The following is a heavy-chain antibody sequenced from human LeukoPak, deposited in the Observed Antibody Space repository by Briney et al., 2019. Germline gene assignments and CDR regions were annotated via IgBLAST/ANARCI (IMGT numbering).Heavy chain of an antibody. CDR3: ARGARPVAMRNYFDY. V-gene: IGHV3-23*01. CDR2: ISASDGST. D-gene: IGHD2-2*01. CDR1: GFVFSSYA. J-gene: IGHJ4*02. Sequence: PGGSLRLSCAASGFVFSSYAMSWVRQAPGEGLEWVSGISASDGSTYYADSVKGRFTISRDNAKKSLYLQMNSLRAEDTAVYYCARGARPVAMRNYFDYWGQGTLVTVSS.